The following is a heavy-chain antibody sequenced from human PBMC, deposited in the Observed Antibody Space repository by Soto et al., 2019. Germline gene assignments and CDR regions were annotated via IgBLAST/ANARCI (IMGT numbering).Heavy chain of an antibody. V-gene: IGHV3-7*05. Sequence: EVQLVESGGGLVQPGESLRLSCIVSGFSFTTHWMSWVRQAPGKGLEWVANIKEDGSQKYYVDSVKGRFTISRDNAKNSLYLLMNTLRAEDTAVYYCVEGGSYHDYWGHGTLVNVSS. J-gene: IGHJ4*01. CDR1: GFSFTTHW. CDR3: VEGGSYHDY. D-gene: IGHD1-26*01. CDR2: IKEDGSQK.